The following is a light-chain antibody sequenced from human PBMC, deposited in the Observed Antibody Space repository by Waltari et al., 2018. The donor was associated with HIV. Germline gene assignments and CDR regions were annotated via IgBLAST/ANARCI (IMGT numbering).Light chain of an antibody. CDR2: DVS. V-gene: IGLV2-14*03. Sequence: QSALTQPASVSGSPGQSITISCTGTSSDVGGYNYVSWYQQHPGKAPKAMIYDVSYRPSGVSNRFSGSKSGNTASLTISGLQAEDEADYYCSSYTSSSTPWVFGGGTKLTVL. J-gene: IGLJ3*02. CDR3: SSYTSSSTPWV. CDR1: SSDVGGYNY.